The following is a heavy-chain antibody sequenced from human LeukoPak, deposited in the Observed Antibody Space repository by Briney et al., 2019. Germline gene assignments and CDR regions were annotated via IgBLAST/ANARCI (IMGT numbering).Heavy chain of an antibody. CDR1: GFTFSSYG. J-gene: IGHJ4*02. CDR2: IWYDGSNK. V-gene: IGHV3-33*01. Sequence: GGSLRLSCAASGFTFSSYGMHWVRQAPGKGLEWVAVIWYDGSNKYYADSVKGRFTISRDNSKNTLYLQMNSLRAEDTAVYYCARGAGYGDVGFDYWGQGTLVTVSS. D-gene: IGHD4-17*01. CDR3: ARGAGYGDVGFDY.